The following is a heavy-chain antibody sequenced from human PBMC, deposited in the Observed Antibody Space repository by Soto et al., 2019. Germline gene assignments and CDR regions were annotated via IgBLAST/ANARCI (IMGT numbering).Heavy chain of an antibody. Sequence: EVQLVESGGGLVQPGGSLRLSCAASGFTFSSYEMNWVRQAPGKGLEWVSYISTSARTIYYADSVKGRFTISRDNAKNSLDPQMNRLRAEDTAVYYCAREADRQNNCDHWGQGTLVTVSS. CDR2: ISTSARTI. CDR3: AREADRQNNCDH. CDR1: GFTFSSYE. J-gene: IGHJ4*02. V-gene: IGHV3-48*03. D-gene: IGHD3-22*01.